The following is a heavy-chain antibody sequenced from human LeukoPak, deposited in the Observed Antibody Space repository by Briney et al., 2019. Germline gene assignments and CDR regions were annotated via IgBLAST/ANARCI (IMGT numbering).Heavy chain of an antibody. CDR1: GGTFSSYA. CDR3: ASGYDFDAFDI. V-gene: IGHV1-69*05. D-gene: IGHD5-12*01. Sequence: SVKVSCKASGGTFSSYAISWVRQAPGQGLEWMGGIIPIFGTANYAQKFQGRVAITTDESTSTAYMELSSLRSEDTAVYYCASGYDFDAFDIWGQGTMVTVSS. CDR2: IIPIFGTA. J-gene: IGHJ3*02.